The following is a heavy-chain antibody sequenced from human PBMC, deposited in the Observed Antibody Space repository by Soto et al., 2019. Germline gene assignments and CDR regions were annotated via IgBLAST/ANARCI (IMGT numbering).Heavy chain of an antibody. CDR3: AREGTERYPYNWFDP. J-gene: IGHJ5*02. D-gene: IGHD1-1*01. V-gene: IGHV3-30-3*01. Sequence: QVQLVESGGGVVQPGRSLRLSCAASGFTFSSYAMHWVRQAPGKGLEWVAVISYDGSNKYYADSVKGRFTISRDNSKNTLYLQMNSLRAEDTAVYYCAREGTERYPYNWFDPWGQGTLVTVSS. CDR2: ISYDGSNK. CDR1: GFTFSSYA.